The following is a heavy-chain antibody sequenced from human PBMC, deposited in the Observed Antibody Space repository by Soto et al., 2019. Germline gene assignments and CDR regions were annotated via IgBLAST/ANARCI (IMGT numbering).Heavy chain of an antibody. V-gene: IGHV3-74*01. Sequence: GGSLRLSCAVSGLTFSNYWMNWVRQVPGKGLVWVSRINSDGSSTDYADSVKGRFTISRDNARNTLYLEMHSLRAEDTALYYCGRGGRIVAAASVDWGQGTLVTVSS. CDR2: INSDGSST. CDR1: GLTFSNYW. CDR3: GRGGRIVAAASVD. J-gene: IGHJ4*02. D-gene: IGHD6-25*01.